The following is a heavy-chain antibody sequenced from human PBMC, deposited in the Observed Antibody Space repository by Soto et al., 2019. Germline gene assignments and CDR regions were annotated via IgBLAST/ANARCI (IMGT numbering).Heavy chain of an antibody. Sequence: QVQLVQSGAEVKKPGSSVKVSCKASGGTFSTSLISWVRQAPGQGLEWMGGIIPIFGTPNYAQKFQVRVTMTADESTSTVYMELNSLSSEDTSMYYCASGDTDYDDQSYYCDSWGQGTQVTVSS. CDR2: IIPIFGTP. CDR1: GGTFSTSL. J-gene: IGHJ4*02. D-gene: IGHD3-22*01. V-gene: IGHV1-69*01. CDR3: ASGDTDYDDQSYYCDS.